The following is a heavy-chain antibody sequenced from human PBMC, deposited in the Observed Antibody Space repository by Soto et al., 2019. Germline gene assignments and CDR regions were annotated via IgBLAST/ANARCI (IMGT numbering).Heavy chain of an antibody. CDR2: ISGDGINT. D-gene: IGHD3-10*01. Sequence: QIQLVESGGDVVQPGRSLRLSCAASGFNFGFFGMHWVRQAPGKGLEWVAFISGDGINTHYADSVRGRFTLSRDYSKKTMYLQMDTLSEDDTALYYCARGNLSFDFDSWGQGTLDTVSS. CDR1: GFNFGFFG. J-gene: IGHJ4*02. V-gene: IGHV3-30*03. CDR3: ARGNLSFDFDS.